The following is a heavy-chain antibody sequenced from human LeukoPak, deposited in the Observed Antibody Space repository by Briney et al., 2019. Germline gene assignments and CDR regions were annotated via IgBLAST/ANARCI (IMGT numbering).Heavy chain of an antibody. CDR1: GDSFSSNSTA. V-gene: IGHV6-1*01. J-gene: IGHJ3*01. Sequence: SQTLSLTCAISGDSFSSNSTACNWIRQSPSRGLEWLGRTYYRSKWYNDYAVSVKSRITINPDTSKNQFSLQLNSVTPEDTAVYYCARGGQGDGYSADEAFDFWGQGTMVTVS. CDR3: ARGGQGDGYSADEAFDF. D-gene: IGHD5-24*01. CDR2: TYYRSKWYN.